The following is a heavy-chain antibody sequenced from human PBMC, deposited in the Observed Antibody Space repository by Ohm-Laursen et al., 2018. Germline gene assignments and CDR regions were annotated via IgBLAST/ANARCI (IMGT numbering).Heavy chain of an antibody. V-gene: IGHV3-11*01. CDR1: GFIFRNFG. D-gene: IGHD3-10*01. J-gene: IGHJ4*02. CDR2: ISSSGSTI. CDR3: ARVGGGLLDY. Sequence: SLRLSCAASGFIFRNFGMHWVRQAPGKGLERVSYISSSGSTIYYADSVKGRFTISRDNAKNSLYLQMNSLRAEDTAVYYCARVGGGLLDYWGQGTLVTVSS.